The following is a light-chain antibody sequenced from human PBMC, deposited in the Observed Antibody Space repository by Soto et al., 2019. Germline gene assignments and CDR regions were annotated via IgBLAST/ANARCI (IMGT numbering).Light chain of an antibody. J-gene: IGKJ2*01. CDR1: QSVSSSY. Sequence: EIVLTQSPGTLSLSPGERATLSCRASQSVSSSYLAWYQQKPGQAPRLLIYGASSRATGIPDRFSGSGCGTEFTLTISRREPEEFAVYYCQQYGSSPRYTFGQGTKLEIK. V-gene: IGKV3-20*01. CDR2: GAS. CDR3: QQYGSSPRYT.